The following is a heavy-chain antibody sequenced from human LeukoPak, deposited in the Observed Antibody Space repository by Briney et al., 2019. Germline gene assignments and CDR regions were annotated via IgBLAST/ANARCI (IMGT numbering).Heavy chain of an antibody. V-gene: IGHV1-69*04. J-gene: IGHJ4*02. CDR1: GGTFSSYA. CDR2: IIPIFGIA. D-gene: IGHD2-15*01. CDR3: ASDLGYCSGGSCYAPGD. Sequence: SVKVSCKASGGTFSSYAISWVRQAPGQGLEWMGRIIPIFGIANYAQKFQGRVTITADKSTSTAYMELSSLRSEDTAVYYCASDLGYCSGGSCYAPGDRGQGTLVTVSS.